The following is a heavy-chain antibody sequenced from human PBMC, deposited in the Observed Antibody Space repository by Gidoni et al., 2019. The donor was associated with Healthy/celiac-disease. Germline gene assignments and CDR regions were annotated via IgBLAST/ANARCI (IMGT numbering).Heavy chain of an antibody. CDR2: ISYDGSNK. J-gene: IGHJ4*02. CDR1: GFTFSSYG. CDR3: AKDHSMVTGYFDY. Sequence: QVQLVESGGGVVQPGRSLRLSCAAYGFTFSSYGMHWVRQAPGKGLEWVAVISYDGSNKYYADSVKGRFTISRDNSKNTLYLQMYSLRAEDTAVYYCAKDHSMVTGYFDYWGQGTLVTVSS. D-gene: IGHD7-27*01. V-gene: IGHV3-30*18.